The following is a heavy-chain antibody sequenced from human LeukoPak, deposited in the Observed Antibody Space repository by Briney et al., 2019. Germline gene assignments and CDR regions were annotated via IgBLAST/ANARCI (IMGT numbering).Heavy chain of an antibody. CDR3: ARGVVGAIDY. CDR1: GYSISSGYY. D-gene: IGHD1-26*01. J-gene: IGHJ4*02. V-gene: IGHV4-38-2*01. Sequence: SETLSLTCAVSGYSISSGYYWGWIRQPPGKGLEWIGSIYHSGSTYYNPSLKSRVTISVDTSKNQFSLKLSSVTAADTAVYYCARGVVGAIDYWGQGTLVTVSS. CDR2: IYHSGST.